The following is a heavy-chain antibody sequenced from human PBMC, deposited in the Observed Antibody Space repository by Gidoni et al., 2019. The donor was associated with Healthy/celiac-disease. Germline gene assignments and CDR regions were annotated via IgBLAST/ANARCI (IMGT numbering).Heavy chain of an antibody. CDR2: IIPIFGTA. J-gene: IGHJ6*02. V-gene: IGHV1-69*01. CDR1: GGTFSSYA. CDR3: ARDVFGGSDYYYYGMDV. Sequence: QVQLVQSGAEVKKPGSSVKVSCKASGGTFSSYAISWVRQAPGQGLEWMGGIIPIFGTANYAQKFQGRVTITADESTSTAYTELSSLRSEDTAVYYCARDVFGGSDYYYYGMDVWGQGTTVTVSS. D-gene: IGHD3-10*01.